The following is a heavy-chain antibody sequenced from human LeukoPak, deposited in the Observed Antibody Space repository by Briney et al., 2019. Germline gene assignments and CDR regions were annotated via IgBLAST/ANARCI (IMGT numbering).Heavy chain of an antibody. CDR3: ARGYSYAKGYDY. J-gene: IGHJ4*02. D-gene: IGHD5-18*01. CDR2: IYYSGST. CDR1: GGSISSSSYY. V-gene: IGHV4-39*07. Sequence: EASETLSLTCTVSGGSISSSSYYWGWIRQPPGKGLEWIGSIYYSGSTYYNPSLKSRVTISVDTSKNQFSLKLSSVTAADTAVYYCARGYSYAKGYDYWGQGTLVTVSS.